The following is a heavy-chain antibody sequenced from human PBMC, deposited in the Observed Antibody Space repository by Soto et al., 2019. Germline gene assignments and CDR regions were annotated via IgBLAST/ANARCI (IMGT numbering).Heavy chain of an antibody. CDR3: ASSYGSGYRAFDY. CDR1: GDTFTFYS. CDR2: INPILSMS. V-gene: IGHV1-69*02. J-gene: IGHJ4*02. D-gene: IGHD3-10*01. Sequence: QVQLVQSGAEVKKPGSSVRVSCKASGDTFTFYSINWVRQAPGLGLEWMGRINPILSMSNYAQRFQGRVTMTADKSTSTDYIELSSLRSEDTAMYYCASSYGSGYRAFDYWGQGALVTVSS.